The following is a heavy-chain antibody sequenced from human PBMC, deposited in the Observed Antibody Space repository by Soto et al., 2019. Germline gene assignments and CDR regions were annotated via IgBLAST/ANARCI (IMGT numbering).Heavy chain of an antibody. J-gene: IGHJ4*02. CDR2: TYFRSKWYN. V-gene: IGHV6-1*01. CDR3: ARALPMIFGVVLVFDY. Sequence: SPTLSLTCAISGDSVSSNGAAWNWIRQSPSRGLEWLGRTYFRSKWYNDYAVSVKSRITINPDTSKNQFSLQLSSLTPEDTAVYYCARALPMIFGVVLVFDYWGQGTLVTVSS. D-gene: IGHD3-3*01. CDR1: GDSVSSNGAA.